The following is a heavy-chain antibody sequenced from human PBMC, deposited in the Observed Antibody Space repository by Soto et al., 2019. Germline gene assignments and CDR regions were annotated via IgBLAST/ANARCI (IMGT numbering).Heavy chain of an antibody. J-gene: IGHJ4*02. CDR3: TSYDFGTGSSK. V-gene: IGHV1-69*14. CDR1: GGTFSGYT. Sequence: QVQLVQSGSEVRKPGSSVKVSCRSSGGTFSGYTISWVRQAPGKGLEWLGGIIPIFDTVNYAQKLQGRLTINADNSTTTAYMELSGLRYEDTAMYYCTSYDFGTGSSKWGQGTLVTVSS. D-gene: IGHD3-3*01. CDR2: IIPIFDTV.